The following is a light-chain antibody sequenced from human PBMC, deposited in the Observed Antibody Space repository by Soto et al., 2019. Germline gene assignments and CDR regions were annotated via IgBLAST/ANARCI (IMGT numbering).Light chain of an antibody. CDR2: AAS. CDR3: QQSYSTLRRVT. V-gene: IGKV1-39*01. J-gene: IGKJ4*01. CDR1: QSISSY. Sequence: DIQMTQSPSSLSASVGDRVTITCRASQSISSYLNWYQQKPGKAPKLLIYAASSLQSGVPSRFSGSGSGTDFTLTISSLQPEDFATYYCQQSYSTLRRVTFGRGTKVDIK.